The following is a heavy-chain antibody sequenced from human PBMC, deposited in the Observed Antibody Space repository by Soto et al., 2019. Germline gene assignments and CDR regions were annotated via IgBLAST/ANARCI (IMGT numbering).Heavy chain of an antibody. J-gene: IGHJ4*02. CDR3: AKNRLLWYVDFDY. CDR2: INAGSGNT. CDR1: GYNFETYS. D-gene: IGHD3-10*01. Sequence: QVQLVQSGAEVKKPGASVKISCKTSGYNFETYSIHWVRQAPGQRLEWMGWINAGSGNTKYSQKFQGRVTIARDTSARTVYMELSSLRSEDTGVYYCAKNRLLWYVDFDYWGQGTLVTVSS. V-gene: IGHV1-3*01.